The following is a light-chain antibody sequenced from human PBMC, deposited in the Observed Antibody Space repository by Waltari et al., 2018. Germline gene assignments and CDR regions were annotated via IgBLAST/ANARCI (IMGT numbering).Light chain of an antibody. CDR2: NAS. V-gene: IGKV3-15*01. CDR1: QIVTNN. Sequence: EIVVTQSPATLSLSPGERVTLSCRASQIVTNNFAWFQQRPGQAPRLLIYNASTRATDIPARLSGSGSGTEFTLTINSLQSEDLAIYYCQVRTSWLWTFGQGTKV. CDR3: QVRTSWLWT. J-gene: IGKJ1*01.